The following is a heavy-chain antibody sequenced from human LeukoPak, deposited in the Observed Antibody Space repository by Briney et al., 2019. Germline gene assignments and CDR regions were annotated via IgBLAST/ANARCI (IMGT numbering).Heavy chain of an antibody. V-gene: IGHV4-59*01. CDR1: GGSISSYY. Sequence: SETLSLTCTVSGGSISSYYWSWIRQPPGEGLEWIGYIYYSGSTNYNPSLKSRVTISVDTSKNQFSLKLSSVTAADTAVYYCAPREAYSSGWYSYWGQGTLVTVSS. CDR2: IYYSGST. D-gene: IGHD6-19*01. J-gene: IGHJ4*02. CDR3: APREAYSSGWYSY.